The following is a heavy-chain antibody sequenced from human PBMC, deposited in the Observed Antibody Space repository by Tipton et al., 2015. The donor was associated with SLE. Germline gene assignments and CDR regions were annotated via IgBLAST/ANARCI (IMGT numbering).Heavy chain of an antibody. D-gene: IGHD1-26*01. CDR2: IYSGGSS. CDR3: ARQGGASGTSFAFDL. V-gene: IGHV4-61*02. J-gene: IGHJ3*01. Sequence: TLSLTCTVSSDSISSGGYYWNWLRQPAGKGLEWIGLIYSGGSSDYNPSLKSRVTISVDTPTNQFSLRLTSVTATDTAVYFCARQGGASGTSFAFDLWGQGTMVTVSS. CDR1: SDSISSGGYY.